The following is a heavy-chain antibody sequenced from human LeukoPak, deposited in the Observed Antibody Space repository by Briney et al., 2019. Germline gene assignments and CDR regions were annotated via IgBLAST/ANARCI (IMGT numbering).Heavy chain of an antibody. Sequence: GGSLRLSCAASGFTFSSYAMSWVRQAPGKGLVWVARIRGDENEIDYADSVKGRFTISRDNAKNTLYLQMNSLRVEDTAVYFCARGHVPGSTRHWDFWGQGTLVTVSS. CDR3: ARGHVPGSTRHWDF. CDR2: IRGDENEI. D-gene: IGHD3-10*01. CDR1: GFTFSSYA. J-gene: IGHJ4*02. V-gene: IGHV3-21*06.